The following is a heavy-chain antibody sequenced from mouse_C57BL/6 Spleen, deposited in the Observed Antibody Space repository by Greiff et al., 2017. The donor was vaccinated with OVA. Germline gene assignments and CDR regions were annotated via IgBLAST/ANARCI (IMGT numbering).Heavy chain of an antibody. J-gene: IGHJ1*03. CDR3: ARRDGNYRYFDV. V-gene: IGHV1-69*01. CDR2: IDPSDSYT. CDR1: GYTFTSYW. Sequence: QVQLKQPGAELVMPGASVKLSCKASGYTFTSYWMHWVKQRPGQGLEWIGEIDPSDSYTNYNQKFKGKSTLTVDKSSSTAYMQLSSLTSEDSAVYYCARRDGNYRYFDVWGTGTTVTVSS. D-gene: IGHD2-1*01.